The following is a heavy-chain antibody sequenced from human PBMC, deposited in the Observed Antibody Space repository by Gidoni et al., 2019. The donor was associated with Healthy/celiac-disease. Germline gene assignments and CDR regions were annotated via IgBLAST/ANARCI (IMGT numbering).Heavy chain of an antibody. CDR3: AREAGAGYYDILTGYYNMGPFDY. J-gene: IGHJ4*02. CDR1: GGTFSSYA. CDR2: IIPILGTA. D-gene: IGHD3-9*01. V-gene: IGHV1-69*01. Sequence: QVQLVQSGAEVKKPGSSVKVYCKASGGTFSSYAISWVRQAPGQGLVWMGGIIPILGTASYAQKFQGRVTITADESTSTAYMELSSLRSEDTAVYYCAREAGAGYYDILTGYYNMGPFDYWGQGTLVTVSS.